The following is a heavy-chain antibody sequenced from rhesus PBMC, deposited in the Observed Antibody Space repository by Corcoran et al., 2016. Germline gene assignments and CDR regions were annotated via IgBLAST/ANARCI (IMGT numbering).Heavy chain of an antibody. CDR3: ARDISTRGYFDY. CDR1: GYSISSGYG. V-gene: IGHV4-127*01. Sequence: QVQLQESGPGLVKPSETLSLTCAVSGYSISSGYGWSWIRQPPGKGREWIGYIGGSSGSTNNNPSLKSRVTISRDTSKNQFSLKLSSVTAADTAVYYCARDISTRGYFDYWGQGVLVTVSS. D-gene: IGHD5-42*01. J-gene: IGHJ4*01. CDR2: IGGSSGST.